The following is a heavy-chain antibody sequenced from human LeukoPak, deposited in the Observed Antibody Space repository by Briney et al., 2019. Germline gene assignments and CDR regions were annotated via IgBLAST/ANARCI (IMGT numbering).Heavy chain of an antibody. CDR3: ARSALYDFWSGAFDI. J-gene: IGHJ3*02. CDR2: IYYSGST. D-gene: IGHD3-3*01. CDR1: GGSISSYY. V-gene: IGHV4-59*01. Sequence: SETLSLTCTVSGGSISSYYWSWIRQPPGKGLEWIGYIYYSGSTNYNPSLKSRVTISVDTSKNQFSLKLSSVTAADTAVYYCARSALYDFWSGAFDIWGQGTMVTVSS.